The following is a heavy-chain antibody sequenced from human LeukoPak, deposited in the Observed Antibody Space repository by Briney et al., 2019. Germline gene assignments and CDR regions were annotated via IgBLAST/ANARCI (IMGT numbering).Heavy chain of an antibody. CDR2: ISYDGSNK. CDR1: GFTFSSYA. Sequence: GGSLRLSCAASGFTFSSYAMHWVRQAPGKGLEWVAVISYDGSNKYYADSVKGRFTISRDNSKNTLYLQMNSLRAEDTAVYYCARDKYSGSQGLDYWGQGTLVTVSS. CDR3: ARDKYSGSQGLDY. V-gene: IGHV3-30-3*01. D-gene: IGHD1-26*01. J-gene: IGHJ4*02.